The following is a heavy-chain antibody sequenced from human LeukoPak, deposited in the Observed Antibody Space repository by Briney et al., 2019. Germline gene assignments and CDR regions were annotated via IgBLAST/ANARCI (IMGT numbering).Heavy chain of an antibody. CDR3: AKDWVRVLIRSGGY. V-gene: IGHV3-30*02. D-gene: IGHD3-3*01. CDR2: IRYDGTNK. J-gene: IGHJ4*01. CDR1: GFTFSSYG. Sequence: PGESLRLSCAASGFTFSSYGMHWVRQAPGKGLEWVAFIRYDGTNKHYADSVKGRFSIFRDNSKNILYLQMNSLTTEDTGVYYCAKDWVRVLIRSGGYWGHGTLVTVSP.